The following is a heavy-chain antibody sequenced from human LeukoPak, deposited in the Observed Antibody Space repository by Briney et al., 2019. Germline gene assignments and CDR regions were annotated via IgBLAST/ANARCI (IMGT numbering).Heavy chain of an antibody. V-gene: IGHV7-4-1*02. J-gene: IGHJ3*02. Sequence: GASVKVSCKASGYTFTDYFMHWVRQAPGQGLEWMGWINTNTGNPTYAQGFTGRFVFSLDTSVSTAYLQISSLKAADTALYYCARVKRAVTSTGEAFDIWGLGTMVTVSS. D-gene: IGHD6-19*01. CDR1: GYTFTDYF. CDR2: INTNTGNP. CDR3: ARVKRAVTSTGEAFDI.